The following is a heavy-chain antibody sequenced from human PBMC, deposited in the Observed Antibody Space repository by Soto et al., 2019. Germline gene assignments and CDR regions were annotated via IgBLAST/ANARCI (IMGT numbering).Heavy chain of an antibody. J-gene: IGHJ4*02. V-gene: IGHV4-39*01. CDR1: GGSISSSSYY. CDR3: ARQHYYDSSGYYTWN. CDR2: IYYSGST. Sequence: SETLSLTCTVSGGSISSSSYYWGWIRQPPGKGLEWIGSIYYSGSTYYNPSLKSRVTISVDTSNNQFSLRLNSVTAADTAVYYCARQHYYDSSGYYTWNWGQGTLVTVSS. D-gene: IGHD3-22*01.